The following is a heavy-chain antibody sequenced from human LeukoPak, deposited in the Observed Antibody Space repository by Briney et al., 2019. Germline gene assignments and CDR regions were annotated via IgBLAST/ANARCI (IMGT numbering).Heavy chain of an antibody. D-gene: IGHD3-10*01. CDR2: ISSSGSTI. Sequence: GGSLRLSCAASGLTFSDYYMSWIRQAPGKGLEWVSYISSSGSTIYYADSVKGRFTISRDNAKNSLDLQMNSLRVEDTGIYYCVKVAKYYYGSETYYFFEHWGQGTPVTASS. V-gene: IGHV3-11*04. CDR3: VKVAKYYYGSETYYFFEH. J-gene: IGHJ4*02. CDR1: GLTFSDYY.